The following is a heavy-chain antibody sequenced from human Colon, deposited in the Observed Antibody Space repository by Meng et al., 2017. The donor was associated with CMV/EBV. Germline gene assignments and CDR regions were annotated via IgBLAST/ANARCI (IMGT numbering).Heavy chain of an antibody. CDR1: GYSFVSYA. J-gene: IGHJ4*02. CDR3: AREYYGSASYYNVDY. CDR2: INTNTGNP. V-gene: IGHV7-4-1*02. D-gene: IGHD3-10*01. Sequence: SGYSFVSYAMHWVRQAPGQGLEWMGWINTNTGNPTYAQGFTGRFVFSSDTSVSTASLQINSLKAEDTGVYYCAREYYGSASYYNVDYWGQGTLVTVSS.